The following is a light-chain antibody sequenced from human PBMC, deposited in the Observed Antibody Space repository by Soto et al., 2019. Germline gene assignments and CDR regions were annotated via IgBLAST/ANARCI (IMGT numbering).Light chain of an antibody. CDR1: SSDIGGYNF. V-gene: IGLV2-14*01. CDR2: DVG. J-gene: IGLJ1*01. CDR3: NSYRTVSTYV. Sequence: QSVLTQPSSVSGSPGQSITIACPGTSSDIGGYNFVSWYQQHPGKAPKLLIYDVGNRPSGFSNRFSGSKSCNTASLTISGLQAEDEAHYYCNSYRTVSTYVFGTGTKLTFL.